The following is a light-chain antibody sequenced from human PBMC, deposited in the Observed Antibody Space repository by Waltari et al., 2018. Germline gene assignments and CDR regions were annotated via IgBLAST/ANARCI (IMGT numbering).Light chain of an antibody. J-gene: IGLJ3*02. Sequence: QSALTQPPPPSGSPGQSITISCAATIRDIGDYNYVSCYQQRPGKAPKLIMFEVTERPAAVPARFDGSKSGNAASLTVSGRQDEDEADYYCSSYGGDNNVLFGGGNKLTVL. CDR1: IRDIGDYNY. CDR3: SSYGGDNNVL. CDR2: EVT. V-gene: IGLV2-8*01.